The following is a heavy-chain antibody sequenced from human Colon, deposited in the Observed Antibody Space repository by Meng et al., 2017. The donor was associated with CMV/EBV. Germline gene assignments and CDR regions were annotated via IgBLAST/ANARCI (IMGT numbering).Heavy chain of an antibody. CDR2: IYYSGNT. D-gene: IGHD2-15*01. CDR3: VRIIVVVSAAPVDY. CDR1: SGSISSGDHY. Sequence: SETLSLTCGVSSGSISSGDHYWGWIRQPPGKGLEWIGSIYYSGNTYYNPSLMSRVTMSVDTSKNQLSLSLISVTAADTAVYYCVRIIVVVSAAPVDYWGQGTLVTVS. V-gene: IGHV4-39*07. J-gene: IGHJ4*02.